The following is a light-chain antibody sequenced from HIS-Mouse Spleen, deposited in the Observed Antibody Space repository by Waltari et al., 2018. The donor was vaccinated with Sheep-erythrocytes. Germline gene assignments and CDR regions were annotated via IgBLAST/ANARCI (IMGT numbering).Light chain of an antibody. CDR2: EGS. J-gene: IGLJ3*02. V-gene: IGLV2-23*01. Sequence: QSALTQPPSVSGSPGQSVTISCPGTSRDVGGYNLVPWYQQHPGKAPKLMIYEGSKRPSGVSNRFSGSKSGNTASLTISGLQAEDEADYYCCSYAGSSTSWVFGGGTKLTVL. CDR3: CSYAGSSTSWV. CDR1: SRDVGGYNL.